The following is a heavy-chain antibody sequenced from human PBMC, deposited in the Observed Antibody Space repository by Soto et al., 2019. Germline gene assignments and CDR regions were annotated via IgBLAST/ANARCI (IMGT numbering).Heavy chain of an antibody. V-gene: IGHV4-59*01. CDR3: ARAPMLLSRSYSAS. D-gene: IGHD2-15*01. CDR1: GGYRGNLY. Sequence: TLALSCAFGGGYRGNLYLGWIRHRPGKGLERIGYISYSGNTNYNPSLKSRVSISVDTSKNQLSLNLTSVTAADTAGYYCARAPMLLSRSYSASWVQRAPVTVFS. CDR2: ISYSGNT. J-gene: IGHJ5*02.